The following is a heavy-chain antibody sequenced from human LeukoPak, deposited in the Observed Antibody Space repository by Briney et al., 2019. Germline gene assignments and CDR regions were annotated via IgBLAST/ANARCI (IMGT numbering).Heavy chain of an antibody. CDR3: ARHQELGFYDAFDI. CDR1: GASISSYY. Sequence: SETLSLTCTVSGASISSYYWSWIRQPPGKGLEWIGYIYYSGSTNYNPSLKSRVTISIDTSKNQFPLKLDSVTAADTAMYYCARHQELGFYDAFDIWGQGTMLTVSS. J-gene: IGHJ3*02. V-gene: IGHV4-59*08. CDR2: IYYSGST. D-gene: IGHD7-27*01.